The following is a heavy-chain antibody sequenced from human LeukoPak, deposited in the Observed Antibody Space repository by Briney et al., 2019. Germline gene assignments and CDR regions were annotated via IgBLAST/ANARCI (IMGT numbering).Heavy chain of an antibody. D-gene: IGHD3-9*01. CDR3: AGDYDILTGYYHDAFDI. J-gene: IGHJ3*02. Sequence: SVKVSCKASGGTFSSYAISWVRQAPGQGLEWMGRIIPIFGTANCAQKFQGRVTITTGECTSTAYMELSSLRSEDTAVYYCAGDYDILTGYYHDAFDIWGQGTMVTVSS. V-gene: IGHV1-69*05. CDR2: IIPIFGTA. CDR1: GGTFSSYA.